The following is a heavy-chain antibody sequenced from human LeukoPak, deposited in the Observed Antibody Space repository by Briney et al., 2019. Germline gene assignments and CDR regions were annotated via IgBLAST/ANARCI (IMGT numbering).Heavy chain of an antibody. CDR3: ARGSADLWGDY. J-gene: IGHJ4*02. V-gene: IGHV3-33*08. Sequence: GGSLRLSCAASGFTFSSYSMSWVRQAPGKGLEWVAMISYDGSNQYYGDSVKGRFTISRDNSKNTLYLQMNSLTVEDTAVYYCARGSADLWGDYWGQGTLVTVSS. D-gene: IGHD3-16*01. CDR2: ISYDGSNQ. CDR1: GFTFSSYS.